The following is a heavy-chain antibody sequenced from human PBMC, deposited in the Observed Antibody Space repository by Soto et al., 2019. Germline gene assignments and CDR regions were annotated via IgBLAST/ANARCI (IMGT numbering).Heavy chain of an antibody. CDR1: GGSISSYY. V-gene: IGHV4-59*01. D-gene: IGHD3-3*01. CDR2: IYYSGST. J-gene: IGHJ5*02. CDR3: ARSRASITIFGVVIAWFDP. Sequence: PSETLSLTCTVSGGSISSYYWSWIRQPPGKGLEWIGYIYYSGSTNYNPSLKSRVTISVDTSKNQFSLKLSSVTAADTAVYYCARSRASITIFGVVIAWFDPWRQGTLVTVSS.